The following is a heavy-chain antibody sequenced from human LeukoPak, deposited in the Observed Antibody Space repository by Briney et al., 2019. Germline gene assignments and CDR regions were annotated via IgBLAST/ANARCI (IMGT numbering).Heavy chain of an antibody. D-gene: IGHD3-10*01. J-gene: IGHJ4*02. V-gene: IGHV4-4*07. CDR1: GGSIRGYF. Sequence: SETLSLTCTVSGGSIRGYFWSWIRQPAGKGLEWIGRIYTSGSTDYNPSLKSRVTMSVDTSQNRFFLKLTSVTAADTAVYYCAKYDSGSLLLWGQGTLVTVPS. CDR3: AKYDSGSLLL. CDR2: IYTSGST.